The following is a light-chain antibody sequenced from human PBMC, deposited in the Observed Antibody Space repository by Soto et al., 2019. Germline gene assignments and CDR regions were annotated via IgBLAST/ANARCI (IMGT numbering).Light chain of an antibody. CDR3: QQRSNWHSIT. V-gene: IGKV1-12*01. CDR1: QGISSW. Sequence: DIQMTQSPSSVSASVGDRVTITCRASQGISSWLAWYQQKPEKAPKLVIYDASSLQSGVPSRFSGSGSGTDFTLTISSLEPEDFAVYYCQQRSNWHSITFGQGTRLEIK. J-gene: IGKJ5*01. CDR2: DAS.